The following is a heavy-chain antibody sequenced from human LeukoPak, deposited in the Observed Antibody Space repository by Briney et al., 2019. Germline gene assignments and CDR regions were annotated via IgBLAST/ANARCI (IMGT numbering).Heavy chain of an antibody. Sequence: SETLSLTCTVYGGSISIYYWSWIRQPPGKGLEWIGYIYYSGSTNYNPSLKSRVTISVDTSKNQFSLKLSSVTAADTAVYYCARQQDYDSSGYFDYWGQGTLVTVSS. V-gene: IGHV4-59*08. CDR3: ARQQDYDSSGYFDY. J-gene: IGHJ4*02. D-gene: IGHD3-22*01. CDR2: IYYSGST. CDR1: GGSISIYY.